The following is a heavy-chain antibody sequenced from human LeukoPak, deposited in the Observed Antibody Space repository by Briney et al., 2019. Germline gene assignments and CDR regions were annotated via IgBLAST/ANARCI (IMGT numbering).Heavy chain of an antibody. Sequence: GGSLRLSCAASGFTVSSNYMSWVRQAPGKGLEWVSVICSGGSTYYADSVKGRFTISRHNSKNTLYLQMNSLRAEDTAVYYCARETYDSSAIGDAFDIWGQGTMVTVSS. J-gene: IGHJ3*02. CDR3: ARETYDSSAIGDAFDI. V-gene: IGHV3-53*04. D-gene: IGHD3-22*01. CDR2: ICSGGST. CDR1: GFTVSSNY.